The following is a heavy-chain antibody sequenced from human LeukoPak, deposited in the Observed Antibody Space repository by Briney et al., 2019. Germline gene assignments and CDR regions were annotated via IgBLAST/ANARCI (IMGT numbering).Heavy chain of an antibody. CDR2: INPNSGGT. J-gene: IGHJ6*02. CDR1: EHTFTDYY. Sequence: ASVKVSCKASEHTFTDYYMHWVRQAPGQGFEWMGRINPNSGGTNNAQKFQGRVTMTRDTSVSTAHMELSRLTSDDTAVYYCATTVTTLYGMDVWGQGTTVTVSS. CDR3: ATTVTTLYGMDV. D-gene: IGHD4-17*01. V-gene: IGHV1-2*06.